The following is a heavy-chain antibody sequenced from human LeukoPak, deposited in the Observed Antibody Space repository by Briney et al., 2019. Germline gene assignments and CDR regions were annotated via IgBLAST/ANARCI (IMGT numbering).Heavy chain of an antibody. J-gene: IGHJ4*02. D-gene: IGHD5-18*01. CDR2: IGTAGDT. Sequence: GGSLRLSCAASGFTFSSYDMHWVRRATGKGLEWVSAIGTAGDTYYPGSVKGRFTISRENAKNSLYLQMNSLRAGDTAVYYCARARRDTAMAFDYWGQGTVVTVSS. V-gene: IGHV3-13*01. CDR1: GFTFSSYD. CDR3: ARARRDTAMAFDY.